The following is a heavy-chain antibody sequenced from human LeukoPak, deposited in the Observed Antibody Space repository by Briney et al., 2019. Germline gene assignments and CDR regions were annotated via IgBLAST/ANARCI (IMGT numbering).Heavy chain of an antibody. CDR3: AKDAYGGNFELFWFDP. CDR2: ISGSGGRT. CDR1: GFTFSNAW. V-gene: IGHV3-23*01. D-gene: IGHD4-23*01. Sequence: PGGSLRLSCAASGFTFSNAWMNWVRQAPGKGLEWVSAISGSGGRTYYADSVKGRFTISRDNSKNTLYLQMNSLRVEDTAVYYCAKDAYGGNFELFWFDPWGQGTLVTVSS. J-gene: IGHJ5*02.